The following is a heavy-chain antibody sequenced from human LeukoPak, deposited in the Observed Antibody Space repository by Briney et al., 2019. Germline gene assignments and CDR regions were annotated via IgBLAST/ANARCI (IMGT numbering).Heavy chain of an antibody. CDR3: ARELGGYCSSTSCYRSWFDP. D-gene: IGHD2-2*01. Sequence: ASVKVSCKASGYTFTSYDINWVRQATGQGLEWMGWMNPNSGNTGYAQKFQGRVTMTRNTSISTAYMELSSLGSEDTAVYYCARELGGYCSSTSCYRSWFDPWGQGTLVTVSS. J-gene: IGHJ5*02. CDR1: GYTFTSYD. V-gene: IGHV1-8*01. CDR2: MNPNSGNT.